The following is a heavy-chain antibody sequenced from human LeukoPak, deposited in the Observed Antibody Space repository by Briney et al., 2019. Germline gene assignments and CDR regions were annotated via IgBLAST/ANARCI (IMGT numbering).Heavy chain of an antibody. J-gene: IGHJ4*02. D-gene: IGHD2-21*02. CDR2: INSDGSST. CDR3: TTVTAPA. Sequence: PGVSLRLSCAASGFTFSSYWMHRVRQAPAKGLVCVSRINSDGSSTTYADSVKGRFTISRNNAKDTLYLQMNSMRAEDTAVYYCTTVTAPAWGQGTLVTVSS. CDR1: GFTFSSYW. V-gene: IGHV3-74*01.